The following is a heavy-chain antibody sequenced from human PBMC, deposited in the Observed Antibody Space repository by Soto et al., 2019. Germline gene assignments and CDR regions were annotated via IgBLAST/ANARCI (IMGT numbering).Heavy chain of an antibody. CDR2: ISGSGGST. Sequence: GGSLRLSCAASGFTFSSYAMSWVRQAPGKGLEWVSAISGSGGSTYYADSVKGRFTISRDNSKNTLYLQMNSLRAEDTAVYYCAKVNAPSCSSTSCSQEYYYYYYMDVRGKGTTVTVSS. J-gene: IGHJ6*03. D-gene: IGHD2-2*01. CDR3: AKVNAPSCSSTSCSQEYYYYYYMDV. V-gene: IGHV3-23*01. CDR1: GFTFSSYA.